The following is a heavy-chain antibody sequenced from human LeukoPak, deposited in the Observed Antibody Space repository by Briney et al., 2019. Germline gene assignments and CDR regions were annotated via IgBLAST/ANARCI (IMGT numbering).Heavy chain of an antibody. J-gene: IGHJ4*02. CDR3: VSVYNNGWYVDY. CDR2: MYGNGET. D-gene: IGHD6-19*01. Sequence: GGSLRLSCAVSGLTVGVDCVSWVRQAPGKGLEWVSVMYGNGETVYGDSVKGRFTISRDNSGNTVYLEMNRLRVEDTAVYHCVSVYNNGWYVDYWGQGTLVTVSS. CDR1: GLTVGVDC. V-gene: IGHV3-66*01.